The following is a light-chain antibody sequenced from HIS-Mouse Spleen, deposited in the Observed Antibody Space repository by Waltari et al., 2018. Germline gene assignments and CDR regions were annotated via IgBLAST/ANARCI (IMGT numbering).Light chain of an antibody. V-gene: IGLV3-1*01. Sequence: SYELTQPPSVSVSPGQTASLTCSGDKLGDNYACWYQQTPGQSPVLVIYQDSKRPSGIPERFSGSNSGNTATLTISGTQAMDEADYYCQAWDSSYSVFGGGTKLTVL. CDR1: KLGDNY. J-gene: IGLJ2*01. CDR3: QAWDSSYSV. CDR2: QDS.